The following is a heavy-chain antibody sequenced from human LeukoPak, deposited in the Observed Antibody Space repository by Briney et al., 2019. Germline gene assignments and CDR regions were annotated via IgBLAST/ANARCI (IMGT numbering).Heavy chain of an antibody. V-gene: IGHV3-23*01. CDR2: ISGSGGST. D-gene: IGHD5-18*01. CDR1: GFTFSSYA. J-gene: IGHJ4*02. CDR3: AKVTEYSYGPGGY. Sequence: GGSLRLSCAASGFTFSSYAMSWVRQAPGKGLEWVSAISGSGGSTYYADSVKGRFTISRDNSKNTLHLQMNSLRAEDTAVYYCAKVTEYSYGPGGYWGQGTLVTVSS.